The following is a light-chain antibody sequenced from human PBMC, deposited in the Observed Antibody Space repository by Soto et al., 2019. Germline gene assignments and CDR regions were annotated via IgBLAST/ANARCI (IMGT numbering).Light chain of an antibody. CDR1: QSVSSY. CDR2: DVS. CDR3: QQYNNWPRT. V-gene: IGKV3-11*01. Sequence: EIVLTQSPATLSLSPGERATLSCRASQSVSSYLAWYQQKPGQAPRLLIYDVSNRATGIPARFSGSGSGTDFTLTISSLQFEDFAVYYCQQYNNWPRTFGQGTKVDIK. J-gene: IGKJ1*01.